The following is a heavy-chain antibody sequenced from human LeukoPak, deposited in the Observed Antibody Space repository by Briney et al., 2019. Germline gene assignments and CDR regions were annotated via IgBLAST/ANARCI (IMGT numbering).Heavy chain of an antibody. V-gene: IGHV3-30-3*01. CDR3: ARAADAFDI. J-gene: IGHJ3*02. CDR2: ISYDGSNK. CDR1: GFTFSSYA. Sequence: GGSLRLSCAASGFTFSSYAMHWVRQAPGKGLEWVAVISYDGSNKYYADSVKGRFTISRDNSKNTLSLQMNSLRAEDTAVYYCARAADAFDIWGQGTMVTVSS.